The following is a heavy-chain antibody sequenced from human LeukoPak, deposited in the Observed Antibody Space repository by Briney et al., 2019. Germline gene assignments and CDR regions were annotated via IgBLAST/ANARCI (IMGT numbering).Heavy chain of an antibody. V-gene: IGHV1-46*01. CDR2: INPSGGST. Sequence: ASVKVSCKASGYTFTSYYMHWVRQAPGQGLEWMGIINPSGGSTSYAQKFQGRVTMTRDMSTSTVYMELSSLRSEDTAVYYCARDSPPDSSGYYLYYVDYWGQGTLVTVSS. D-gene: IGHD3-22*01. CDR1: GYTFTSYY. CDR3: ARDSPPDSSGYYLYYVDY. J-gene: IGHJ4*02.